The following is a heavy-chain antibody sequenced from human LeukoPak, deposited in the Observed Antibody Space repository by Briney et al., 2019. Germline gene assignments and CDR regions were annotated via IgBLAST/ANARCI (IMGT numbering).Heavy chain of an antibody. D-gene: IGHD5-12*01. CDR3: ARDPLRLNAFDI. CDR2: IIPIFGTA. CDR1: GGTFRSYA. Sequence: ASVKVSCKASGGTFRSYAISWVRQAPGQGLEWMGGIIPIFGTANYAQKFQGRVTITADESTSTAYMELSSLRSEDTAVYYCARDPLRLNAFDIWGQGTMVTVSS. J-gene: IGHJ3*02. V-gene: IGHV1-69*13.